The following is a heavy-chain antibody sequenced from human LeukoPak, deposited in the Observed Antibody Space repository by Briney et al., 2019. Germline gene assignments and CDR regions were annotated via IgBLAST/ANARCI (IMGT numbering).Heavy chain of an antibody. CDR1: VYTFTDYY. V-gene: IGHV1-2*02. Sequence: ASVKVSCKGSVYTFTDYYIHWVRHAPAQGLEWMGWVFPYSGKSNLAQKFHGRVAMTSDTSVGTVYLELSRLTSDDTAVFFCARVQGGYNYFDYWGQGTPVTVSS. CDR2: VFPYSGKS. D-gene: IGHD5-24*01. J-gene: IGHJ4*02. CDR3: ARVQGGYNYFDY.